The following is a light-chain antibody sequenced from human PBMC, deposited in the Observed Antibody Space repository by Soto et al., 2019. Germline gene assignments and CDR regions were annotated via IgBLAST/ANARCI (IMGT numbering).Light chain of an antibody. CDR3: QQYGDSLFS. CDR2: AES. J-gene: IGKJ3*01. CDR1: QSVSSRF. Sequence: LLTQSPGTLSLSPGERATLSCRTSQSVSSRFLAWYQQKAGQAPRLLIYAESSRATGIPDRLSGSGSGTDFTLTISRLEPEDFAVYYCQQYGDSLFSCGPGTKVDIK. V-gene: IGKV3-20*01.